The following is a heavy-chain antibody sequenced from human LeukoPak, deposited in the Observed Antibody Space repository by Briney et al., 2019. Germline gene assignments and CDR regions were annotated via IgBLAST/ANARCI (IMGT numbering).Heavy chain of an antibody. V-gene: IGHV4-31*03. CDR1: GGSISSGGYY. J-gene: IGHJ3*02. Sequence: PSETLSLTCTVSGGSISSGGYYWSWIRQHPGKGLEWIGYIYYSGSTYYNPSLKSRVTISVDMSKNQFSLKLSSVTAADTAVYYCARGDYGGNSPFDAFDIWGQGTMVTVSS. CDR2: IYYSGST. D-gene: IGHD4-23*01. CDR3: ARGDYGGNSPFDAFDI.